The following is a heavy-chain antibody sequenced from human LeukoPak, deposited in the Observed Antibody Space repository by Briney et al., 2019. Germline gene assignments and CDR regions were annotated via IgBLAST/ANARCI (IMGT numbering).Heavy chain of an antibody. CDR1: GYTFTGYY. D-gene: IGHD6-19*01. V-gene: IGHV1-2*02. CDR3: ARDQAVGPQRPYFDY. Sequence: EASVKVSCKASGYTFTGYYMHWVRQAPGQGLEWMGWINPNSGGTKYAQKFQGRVTMTRDTSISTAYMELSRLRSDDTAVYYCARDQAVGPQRPYFDYWGQGTLVTVSS. J-gene: IGHJ4*02. CDR2: INPNSGGT.